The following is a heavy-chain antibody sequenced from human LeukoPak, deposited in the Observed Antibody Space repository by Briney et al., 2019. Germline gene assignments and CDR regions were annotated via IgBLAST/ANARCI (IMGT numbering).Heavy chain of an antibody. CDR2: IYTSGST. J-gene: IGHJ4*02. CDR3: ARGSPLLWFGEFSSGFDY. Sequence: SETLSLTCAVYGGSLSDYYWSWIRQPAGKGLEWIGRIYTSGSTNYNPSLKSRVTISVDTSKNQFSLKLSSVTAADTAVYYCARGSPLLWFGEFSSGFDYWGQGTLVTVSS. CDR1: GGSLSDYY. V-gene: IGHV4-59*10. D-gene: IGHD3-10*01.